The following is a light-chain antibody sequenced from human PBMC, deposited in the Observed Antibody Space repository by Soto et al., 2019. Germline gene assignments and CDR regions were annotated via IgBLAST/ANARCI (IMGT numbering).Light chain of an antibody. CDR2: DAA. J-gene: IGLJ1*01. CDR3: VSYTSSTTYV. V-gene: IGLV2-14*03. CDR1: SSDVGGSNF. Sequence: QSVLTQPASVSDSPGQSITISCTGTSSDVGGSNFVSWYQQHPGKPPKLIIYDAANRPSGVSNRFSGSKSGSTASLIISRLQTEDEADYYCVSYTSSTTYVFGTGTKGTVL.